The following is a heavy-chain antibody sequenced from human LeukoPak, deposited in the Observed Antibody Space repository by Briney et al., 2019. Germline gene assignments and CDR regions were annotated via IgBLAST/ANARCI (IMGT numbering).Heavy chain of an antibody. V-gene: IGHV3-74*01. Sequence: PGGSLRLSCGASGFTFSNYWMSWVRQAPGKGLVWVSYINIDERITGYADSVKGRFTISRDNAKNTLYLQMNSLRAEDTAIYYCFREGGDWGQGTLVTVSS. CDR1: GFTFSNYW. D-gene: IGHD3-10*01. CDR2: INIDERIT. J-gene: IGHJ4*02. CDR3: FREGGD.